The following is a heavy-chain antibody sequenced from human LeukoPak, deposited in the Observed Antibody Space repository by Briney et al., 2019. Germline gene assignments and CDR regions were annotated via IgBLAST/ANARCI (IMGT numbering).Heavy chain of an antibody. CDR2: MNPNSGNT. Sequence: ASVKVSCKASGYTFTSYDINWVRQATGQGLEWMGWMNPNSGNTGYAQKFQGGVTITRNTSISTAYMELSSLRSEDTAVYYCARGRPDYYDFWSGYYEGFDYCGQGTLVTVSS. V-gene: IGHV1-8*03. D-gene: IGHD3-3*01. CDR1: GYTFTSYD. J-gene: IGHJ4*02. CDR3: ARGRPDYYDFWSGYYEGFDY.